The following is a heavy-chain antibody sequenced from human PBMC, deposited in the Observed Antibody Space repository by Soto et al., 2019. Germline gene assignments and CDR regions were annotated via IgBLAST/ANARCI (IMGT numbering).Heavy chain of an antibody. CDR2: ISSSGSTI. CDR1: GFTFSDYY. D-gene: IGHD3-10*01. CDR3: ARVLWFGESQRFDY. V-gene: IGHV3-11*01. J-gene: IGHJ4*02. Sequence: GGSLRLSCAASGFTFSDYYMSWIRQAPGKGLEWVSYISSSGSTIYYADSVKDRFTISRDNAKNSLYLQMNSLRAEDTAVYYCARVLWFGESQRFDYWGQGTLVTVSS.